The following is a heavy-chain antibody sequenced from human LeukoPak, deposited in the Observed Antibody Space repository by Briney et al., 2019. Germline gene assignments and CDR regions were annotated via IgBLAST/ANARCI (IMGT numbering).Heavy chain of an antibody. CDR3: ARDEYYYDSSGPYYYYGMDV. Sequence: SETLSLTCTVSGGSISSSSYYWGWIRQPPGKGLEWIGSIYYSGSTYYNPSLKSRVTISVDTSKNQFSLKLSSVTAADTAVYYCARDEYYYDSSGPYYYYGMDVWGQGTTVTVSS. J-gene: IGHJ6*02. CDR1: GGSISSSSYY. CDR2: IYYSGST. D-gene: IGHD3-22*01. V-gene: IGHV4-39*07.